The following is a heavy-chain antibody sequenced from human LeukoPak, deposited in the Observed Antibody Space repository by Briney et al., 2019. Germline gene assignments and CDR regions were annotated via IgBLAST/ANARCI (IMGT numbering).Heavy chain of an antibody. CDR1: GYTFTGYY. D-gene: IGHD2-2*01. Sequence: RASVKVSCKASGYTFTGYYMHWVRQAPGQGLEWMGWINPNSGGTNYAQKFQGRVTMTRDTSISTAYMELSRLRSDDTAVYYCARDRTRVVPAAIYYYYMDVWGKGTTVTVSS. V-gene: IGHV1-2*02. J-gene: IGHJ6*03. CDR3: ARDRTRVVPAAIYYYYMDV. CDR2: INPNSGGT.